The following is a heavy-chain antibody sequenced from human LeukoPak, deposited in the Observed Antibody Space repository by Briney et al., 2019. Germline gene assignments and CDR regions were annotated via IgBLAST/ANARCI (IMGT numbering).Heavy chain of an antibody. D-gene: IGHD2-15*01. CDR1: GFTFSSYA. V-gene: IGHV3-23*01. Sequence: GGSVRLSCAASGFTFSSYAMNWVRQAPGKGLEWVSSISGSGGSTNYADSVKGRVTISRDNSNNTLYLQMSSLRAEDTAVYFCAKALGYCSGGGCYSSFDYWGQGTLVTVSS. J-gene: IGHJ4*02. CDR3: AKALGYCSGGGCYSSFDY. CDR2: ISGSGGST.